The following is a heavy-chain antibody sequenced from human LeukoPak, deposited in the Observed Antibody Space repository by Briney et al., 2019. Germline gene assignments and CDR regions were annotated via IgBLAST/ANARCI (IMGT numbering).Heavy chain of an antibody. CDR2: LSPHGNYE. V-gene: IGHV3-33*01. D-gene: IGHD2-15*01. CDR3: ARGRIDQPLDY. Sequence: GGSLRLSCAESGFTFSDYSIHCVRQAPGKGLEWVAVLSPHGNYEYYADSVQGRFTVSRDDSKKTVYLQMSSLRDEDTALYYCARGRIDQPLDYWGQGTLLTVSS. CDR1: GFTFSDYS. J-gene: IGHJ4*02.